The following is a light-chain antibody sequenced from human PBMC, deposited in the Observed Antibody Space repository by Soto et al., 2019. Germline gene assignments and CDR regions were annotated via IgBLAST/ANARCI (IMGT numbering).Light chain of an antibody. J-gene: IGKJ1*01. CDR2: KAS. CDR3: QQYKSFPWT. Sequence: DIQMTQSPSTLSASVGDRVTITCRASQSISSWLAWYQQKPGKAPKLLIYKASSLESGVPPRFNGSRSETEFTLTIRNLQPDDFATYYCQQYKSFPWTSG. CDR1: QSISSW. V-gene: IGKV1-5*03.